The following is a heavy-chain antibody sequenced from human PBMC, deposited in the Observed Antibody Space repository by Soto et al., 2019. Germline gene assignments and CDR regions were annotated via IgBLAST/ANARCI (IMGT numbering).Heavy chain of an antibody. CDR1: GFTFSSYA. D-gene: IGHD3-9*01. J-gene: IGHJ2*01. CDR3: AKQRHYDILTGYYTAWWYFDL. CDR2: ISGSGGST. V-gene: IGHV3-23*01. Sequence: EVQLLESGGGLVQPGGSLRLSCAASGFTFSSYAMSWVRQAPGKGLEWVSAISGSGGSTYYADSVKGRFTISRDNYKNTMYLQMNSLRAEDTAVYYCAKQRHYDILTGYYTAWWYFDLWGRGTLVTVSS.